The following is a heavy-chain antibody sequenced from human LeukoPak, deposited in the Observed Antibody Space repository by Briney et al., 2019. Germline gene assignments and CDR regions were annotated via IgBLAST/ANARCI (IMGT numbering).Heavy chain of an antibody. CDR2: INDSGST. CDR1: GGSFSGYY. J-gene: IGHJ4*02. D-gene: IGHD6-19*01. CDR3: ARPGRSAWYLDY. V-gene: IGHV4-34*01. Sequence: SETLSLTCAVYGGSFSGYYWSWIRQPPGKGLEWIGEINDSGSTNYNPSLKSRVTISVDTSKNQFSLKLSSVTAADTAVYYCARPGRSAWYLDYRGQGTLVTVSS.